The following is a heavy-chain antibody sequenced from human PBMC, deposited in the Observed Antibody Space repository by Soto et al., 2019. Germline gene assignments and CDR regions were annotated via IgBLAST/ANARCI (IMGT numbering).Heavy chain of an antibody. J-gene: IGHJ6*02. V-gene: IGHV3-30*18. CDR1: GFTFNRFG. CDR2: ISYDGDNK. D-gene: IGHD3-10*01. CDR3: AKEIYTMVCVPFYYGRDV. Sequence: GGSLRLSCGASGFTFNRFGMHWVRQAPGRGLEWVAVISYDGDNKYYTDSVKGRFTISRDNSKNTLHLGMNNLRAEDKAVYYCAKEIYTMVCVPFYYGRDVWGQGTTVTVS.